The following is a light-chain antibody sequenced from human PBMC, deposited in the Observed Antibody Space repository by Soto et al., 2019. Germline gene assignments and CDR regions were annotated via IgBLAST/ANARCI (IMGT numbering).Light chain of an antibody. CDR2: ANN. J-gene: IGLJ1*01. CDR1: SSNIGAGYD. CDR3: QSYDSSLSGFYV. Sequence: QSVLTQPPSVSGAPGQRVTISCTGSSSNIGAGYDVHWYQQLPGRAPRLLIYANNNRPSGVPDRFSGSRSGTSASLAITGLQAEDEADYPWQSYDSSLSGFYVFGTGTKVTVL. V-gene: IGLV1-40*01.